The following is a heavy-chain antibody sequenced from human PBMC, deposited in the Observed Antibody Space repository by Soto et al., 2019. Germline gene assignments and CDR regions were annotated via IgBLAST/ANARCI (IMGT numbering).Heavy chain of an antibody. V-gene: IGHV1-69*01. CDR3: ARGTTVTLFYFCYGMDV. CDR1: GGTFSSYA. J-gene: IGHJ6*02. D-gene: IGHD4-4*01. CDR2: IIPIFGTA. Sequence: QVQLVQSGAEVKKPGSSVKVSCKASGGTFSSYAISWVRQAPGQGLEWMGGIIPIFGTANYAQKFQGRVTITADESTSTAYMELSSLRSEDTSVYYCARGTTVTLFYFCYGMDVWGPGTTVTVSS.